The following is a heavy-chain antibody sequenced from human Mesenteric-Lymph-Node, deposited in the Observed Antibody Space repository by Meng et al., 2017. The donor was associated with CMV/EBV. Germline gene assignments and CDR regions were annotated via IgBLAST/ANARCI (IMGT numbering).Heavy chain of an antibody. J-gene: IGHJ4*02. Sequence: ASVKVSCKASGYTFTSYDINWVRQATGQGLEWMGWINPNSGGTNYAQKFQGRVTMTRDTSISTAYMELSRLRSDDTAVYYCARDGPAWYFDYWGQGTLVTVSS. CDR3: ARDGPAWYFDY. CDR2: INPNSGGT. CDR1: GYTFTSYD. V-gene: IGHV1-2*02.